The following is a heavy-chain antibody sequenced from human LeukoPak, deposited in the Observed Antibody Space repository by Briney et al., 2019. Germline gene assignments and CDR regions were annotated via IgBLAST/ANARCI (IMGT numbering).Heavy chain of an antibody. D-gene: IGHD3-22*01. CDR1: GFTFSSYA. CDR3: AKDLGEGYDSSGYYPQDFDY. J-gene: IGHJ4*02. Sequence: GGSLRLSCAASGFTFSSYAMSWVRQAPGKGLEWVSAISGGGGSTYYADSVKGRFTISRDNSRNTLYLQMNSLRAEDTAVYYCAKDLGEGYDSSGYYPQDFDYWGQGTLVTVSS. CDR2: ISGGGGST. V-gene: IGHV3-23*01.